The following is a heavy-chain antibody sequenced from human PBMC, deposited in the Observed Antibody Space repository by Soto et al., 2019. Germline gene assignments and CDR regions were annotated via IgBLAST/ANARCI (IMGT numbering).Heavy chain of an antibody. CDR3: TTETKGATGVCYPYYYGMDV. Sequence: EVQLVESGGGLVKPGGSLRLSCADSGFTFSKAWMSWVRQAPGTGLEWVGRIKSKIDGGTAEYAAPVKGIFTISRDDSKNTVYRQMNSLKTEDPAVYYCTTETKGATGVCYPYYYGMDVWCQGATVTVSS. D-gene: IGHD2-8*01. CDR2: IKSKIDGGTA. J-gene: IGHJ6*02. V-gene: IGHV3-15*01. CDR1: GFTFSKAW.